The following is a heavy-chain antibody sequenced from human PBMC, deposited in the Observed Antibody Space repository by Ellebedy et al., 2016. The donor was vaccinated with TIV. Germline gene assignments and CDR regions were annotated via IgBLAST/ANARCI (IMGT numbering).Heavy chain of an antibody. V-gene: IGHV3-30-3*01. Sequence: GASLKISCAASGFTLSDYNMHWVRHVPGRGLEWVGVTWTDASKDYYADSVRGRFTISRDNSKNTLYLKLNSLRVEDTAIYYCAREQKIKSYRTSDYWGQGTMVTVSS. D-gene: IGHD3-16*02. J-gene: IGHJ4*02. CDR2: TWTDASKD. CDR1: GFTLSDYN. CDR3: AREQKIKSYRTSDY.